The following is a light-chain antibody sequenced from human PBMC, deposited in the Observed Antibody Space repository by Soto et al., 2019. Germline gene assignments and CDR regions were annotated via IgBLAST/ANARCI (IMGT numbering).Light chain of an antibody. Sequence: DIQMTQSPSTLSASVGDRVTITCRASQSISSWLAWYQQKPGKAPKLLIYDASSLESGVPSRFSGGGSGTEFPLTISSLQPDDFATYYCQQYNSYWTFGQGTKVEIK. V-gene: IGKV1-5*01. CDR1: QSISSW. J-gene: IGKJ1*01. CDR2: DAS. CDR3: QQYNSYWT.